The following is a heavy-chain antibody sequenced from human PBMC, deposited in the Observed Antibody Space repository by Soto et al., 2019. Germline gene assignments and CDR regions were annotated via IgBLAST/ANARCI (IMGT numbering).Heavy chain of an antibody. J-gene: IGHJ5*02. V-gene: IGHV3-23*01. CDR1: GIIFNNYA. Sequence: EVQLLASGGGLVQPGGSLRLSCAASGIIFNNYAMSWVRQAPGRGLEWVSVITDAGGRTYYAASAQGRFTISRDNSKNTLYLQMHSLRAEDTAIYYCAKSVGTDGDNTERAERLDPWGQGTLVTVSS. CDR3: AKSVGTDGDNTERAERLDP. D-gene: IGHD4-17*01. CDR2: ITDAGGRT.